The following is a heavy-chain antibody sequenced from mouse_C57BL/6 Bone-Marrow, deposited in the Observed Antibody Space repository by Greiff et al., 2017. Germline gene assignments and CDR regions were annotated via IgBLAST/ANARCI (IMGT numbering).Heavy chain of an antibody. V-gene: IGHV1-69*01. J-gene: IGHJ1*03. CDR1: GYTFTSYW. CDR3: ARNYYDAYWYCDV. CDR2: IDPSDSYT. D-gene: IGHD2-3*01. Sequence: VQLQQPGAELVMPGASVKLSCKASGYTFTSYWMHWVKQRPGQGLEWIGEIDPSDSYTNYNQKFKGKSTLTVDKSSSTAYMQLSSLTSEDSAVYYCARNYYDAYWYCDVWGTGTTVTVSS.